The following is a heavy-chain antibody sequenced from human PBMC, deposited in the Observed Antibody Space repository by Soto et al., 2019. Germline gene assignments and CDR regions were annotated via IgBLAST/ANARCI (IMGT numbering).Heavy chain of an antibody. CDR2: VYSNGDE. D-gene: IGHD3-3*01. Sequence: SGPTLVNPTQTLTLTCSFSGFSLSTSGVGVGWIRQPPGKALEWLAVVYSNGDERYSPSLTSRLSITKDTSKNQVVLTMTNMDPVDTATYYCAHTSTDFWSGYYASSYYHGLEVWGQGTTVTVSS. CDR3: AHTSTDFWSGYYASSYYHGLEV. J-gene: IGHJ6*02. V-gene: IGHV2-5*01. CDR1: GFSLSTSGVG.